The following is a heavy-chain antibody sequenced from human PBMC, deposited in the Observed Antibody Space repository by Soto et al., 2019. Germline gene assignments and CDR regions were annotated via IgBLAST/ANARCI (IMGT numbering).Heavy chain of an antibody. Sequence: PGGSLRLSCAASGFTFSSYSMNWVRQAPGKGLEWVSYISSSSSTIYYADSVKGRFTISRDNAKNSLYLQMNSLRDEDTAVYYCAGSIDYYGSGSYYNYFDYWGQGTLVTVS. CDR3: AGSIDYYGSGSYYNYFDY. V-gene: IGHV3-48*02. D-gene: IGHD3-10*01. J-gene: IGHJ4*02. CDR1: GFTFSSYS. CDR2: ISSSSSTI.